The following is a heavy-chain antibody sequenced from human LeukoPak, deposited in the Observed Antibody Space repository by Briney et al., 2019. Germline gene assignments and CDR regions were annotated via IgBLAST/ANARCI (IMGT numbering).Heavy chain of an antibody. J-gene: IGHJ4*02. CDR2: ISSSSYI. CDR3: ARKCSSSWYADY. Sequence: GGSLRLSCAASGFTFSSYSMNWVRQAPGKGLEWVSSISSSSYIYYADSVKGRFTISRDNSKNTLYLEMRSLRAEDTAVYYCARKCSSSWYADYWGQGTQVTVSS. D-gene: IGHD6-13*01. V-gene: IGHV3-21*01. CDR1: GFTFSSYS.